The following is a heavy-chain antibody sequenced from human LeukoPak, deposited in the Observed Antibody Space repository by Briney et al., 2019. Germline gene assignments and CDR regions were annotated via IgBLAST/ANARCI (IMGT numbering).Heavy chain of an antibody. D-gene: IGHD4-23*01. CDR2: IDSGGIT. CDR1: GFTVSSNY. CDR3: ARDRWGYWYFDL. V-gene: IGHV3-53*01. Sequence: GGSPRLSCAASGFTVSSNYMNWVRQAPGKGLEWVSVIDSGGITYHAESVKGRFTISRDNSKNTLYLQMNSLRAEDTAVYYCARDRWGYWYFDLWGRGTLVTVSS. J-gene: IGHJ2*01.